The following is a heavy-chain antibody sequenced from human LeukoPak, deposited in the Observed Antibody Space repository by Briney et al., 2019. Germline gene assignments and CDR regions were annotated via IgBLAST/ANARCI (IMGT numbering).Heavy chain of an antibody. V-gene: IGHV4-59*01. CDR3: ARDVPATAPGHGMDV. J-gene: IGHJ6*02. D-gene: IGHD2-2*01. CDR1: DGSITNYY. Sequence: SETLSLTCTVSDGSITNYYWSWIRQPPGKGLEWIGYIYYSGSTNYNPSLKSRVTISVDTSKNQFSLKLSSVTAADTAVYYCARDVPATAPGHGMDVWGQGTTVTVSS. CDR2: IYYSGST.